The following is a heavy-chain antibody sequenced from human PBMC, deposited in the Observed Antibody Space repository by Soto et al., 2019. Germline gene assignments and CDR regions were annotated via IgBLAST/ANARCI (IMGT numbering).Heavy chain of an antibody. J-gene: IGHJ5*02. CDR2: IIPILGIA. Sequence: QVQLVQSGAEVKKPGSSVKVSCKASGGTFSSYTISWVRQAPGQGLEWMGRIIPILGIANYAQKFQGRVTITADKSTSTAYMELSSLRSEDTAVYYCAREWFTIVGVVISRGNWFDPWGQGTLVTVSS. CDR3: AREWFTIVGVVISRGNWFDP. V-gene: IGHV1-69*08. CDR1: GGTFSSYT. D-gene: IGHD3-3*01.